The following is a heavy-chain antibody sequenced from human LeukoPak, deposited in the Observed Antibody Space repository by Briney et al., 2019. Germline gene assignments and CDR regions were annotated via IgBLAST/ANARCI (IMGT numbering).Heavy chain of an antibody. D-gene: IGHD3-10*01. V-gene: IGHV4-59*01. J-gene: IGHJ4*02. CDR3: ARERRSGTYYYFDY. CDR1: SGSISSYY. CDR2: ISYSGST. Sequence: SETLSLTCTVSSGSISSYYWSWIRQPPGQGLEWIGYISYSGSTNYNPSLKSRVSMSVDTSKNQFSLKLSSVTAADTAVYYCARERRSGTYYYFDYWGQGSLVTVSS.